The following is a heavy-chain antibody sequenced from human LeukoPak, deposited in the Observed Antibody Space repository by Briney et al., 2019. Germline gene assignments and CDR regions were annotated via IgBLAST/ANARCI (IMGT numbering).Heavy chain of an antibody. CDR1: GVSFDDYY. CDR2: INHSGYP. Sequence: PSETLSLTCAVSGVSFDDYYWAWVRQPPGKGLEWIGEINHSGYPNDNPSLKSRVTLSIDTSRKQFSLNMRSVTVADAGIYFCTRMTTGHDYWGQGTLVTVSS. D-gene: IGHD4-17*01. V-gene: IGHV4-34*01. CDR3: TRMTTGHDY. J-gene: IGHJ4*02.